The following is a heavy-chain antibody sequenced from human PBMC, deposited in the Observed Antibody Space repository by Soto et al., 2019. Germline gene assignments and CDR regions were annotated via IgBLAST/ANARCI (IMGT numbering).Heavy chain of an antibody. J-gene: IGHJ4*02. CDR3: ARVSSSGWYEFDY. CDR2: INPNSGGT. Sequence: SVKVSCKASGYTFTGYYMHWVRQAPGQGLEWMGWINPNSGGTNYAQKFQGRVTMTRDTSISTAYMELSRLRSDDTAVYYWARVSSSGWYEFDYWRQVPLVIVSS. V-gene: IGHV1-2*02. CDR1: GYTFTGYY. D-gene: IGHD6-19*01.